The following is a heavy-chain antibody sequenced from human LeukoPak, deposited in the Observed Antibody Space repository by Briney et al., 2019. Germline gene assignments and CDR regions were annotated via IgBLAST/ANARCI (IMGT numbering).Heavy chain of an antibody. J-gene: IGHJ4*02. CDR3: ARSGPPVVPLLPRDFDY. Sequence: ASVKVSCKASGYTFTSYYMHWVRQAPGQGLEWMGWISAYNGNTNYAQKLQGRVTMTTDTSTSTAYMELRSLRSDDTAVYYCARSGPPVVPLLPRDFDYWGQGTLVTVSS. D-gene: IGHD2-21*01. CDR1: GYTFTSYY. CDR2: ISAYNGNT. V-gene: IGHV1-18*04.